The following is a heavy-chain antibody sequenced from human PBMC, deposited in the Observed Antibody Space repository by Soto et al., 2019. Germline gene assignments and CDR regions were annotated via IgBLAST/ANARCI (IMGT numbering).Heavy chain of an antibody. CDR3: AREQRWLQYYFDY. V-gene: IGHV4-31*03. CDR2: IYYSGST. Sequence: PSETLSLTCTVSGFSISSGGYYWSWIRQHPGKGLEWIGYIYYSGSTYYNPSLKSRVTISVDTSKNQFSLKLSSVTAADTAVYYCAREQRWLQYYFDYWGQGTLVTVSS. J-gene: IGHJ4*02. CDR1: GFSISSGGYY. D-gene: IGHD5-12*01.